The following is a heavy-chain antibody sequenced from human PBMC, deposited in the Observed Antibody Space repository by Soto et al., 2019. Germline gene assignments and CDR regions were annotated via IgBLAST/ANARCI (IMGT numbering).Heavy chain of an antibody. CDR3: GRGGYCSSASFSTIYGMDV. Sequence: EVQLVESGGGLVQPGGSLRLSCAASGFTFSNYWMSWVRQAPGKVLDWVANIKQDGSEKYYVDSVKGRFTISRDNAKNSLYLQMNSLRAEDTTVYYCGRGGYCSSASFSTIYGMDVWGQGTTVTVSS. D-gene: IGHD2-2*01. CDR1: GFTFSNYW. J-gene: IGHJ6*02. CDR2: IKQDGSEK. V-gene: IGHV3-7*01.